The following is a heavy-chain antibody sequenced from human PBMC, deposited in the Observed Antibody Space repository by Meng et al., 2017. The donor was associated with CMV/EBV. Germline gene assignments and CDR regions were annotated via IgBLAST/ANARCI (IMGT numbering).Heavy chain of an antibody. V-gene: IGHV3-9*01. D-gene: IGHD3-9*01. Sequence: GGSLRLSCAASGFTFDDYAMHWVRQAPGKGLEWVSGISWNSGSIGYADSVKGRFTISRDNAKNSLYLQMNSLRAEDTAVYYCAKERKAYYDILTADYGMDVWGQGTTVTVSS. CDR3: AKERKAYYDILTADYGMDV. CDR2: ISWNSGSI. CDR1: GFTFDDYA. J-gene: IGHJ6*02.